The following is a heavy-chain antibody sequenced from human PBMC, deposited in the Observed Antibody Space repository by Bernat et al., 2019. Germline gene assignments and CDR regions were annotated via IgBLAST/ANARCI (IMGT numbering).Heavy chain of an antibody. CDR2: IWDDGSNK. J-gene: IGHJ4*02. D-gene: IGHD3-22*01. CDR1: GFTFSSYC. V-gene: IGHV3-33*01. Sequence: QVQLVESGGDLVQPGRSLRLSCAASGFTFSSYCMHWVRQAPGKGLEWVAVIWDDGSNKYYADSVKGRFTISRDNAKNTLYLQMNSLRAEDTAVYYCESAGMQYYDDSSGYFTRYDYWGQGTLVTVSS. CDR3: ESAGMQYYDDSSGYFTRYDY.